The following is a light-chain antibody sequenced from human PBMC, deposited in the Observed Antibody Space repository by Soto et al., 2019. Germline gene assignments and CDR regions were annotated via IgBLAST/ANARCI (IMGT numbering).Light chain of an antibody. J-gene: IGLJ2*01. Sequence: SALTQPASVSGSPGQSITISCTGTNSDVGDYNYVSWYRQHPGQAPELMIYDVFNRPSGVSNRFSGSKSGNTASLTISGVQVDDEADYYCSSYTSSSTLVFGGGTKLTVL. V-gene: IGLV2-14*01. CDR1: NSDVGDYNY. CDR3: SSYTSSSTLV. CDR2: DVF.